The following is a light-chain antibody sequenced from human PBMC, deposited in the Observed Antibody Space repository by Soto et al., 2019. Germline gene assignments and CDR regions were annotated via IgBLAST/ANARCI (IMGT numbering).Light chain of an antibody. CDR2: DVS. V-gene: IGLV2-14*01. J-gene: IGLJ2*01. CDR3: SSYTSSSTVV. Sequence: QSALTQPAAVSGSPGQSITISFTGTSSDVGGYNYVSWYQQHPGKAPKLMIYDVSNRPSGGSNRFSGSKSGNTASLTISGLHAEDEADYYCSSYTSSSTVVFGGGTKLTVL. CDR1: SSDVGGYNY.